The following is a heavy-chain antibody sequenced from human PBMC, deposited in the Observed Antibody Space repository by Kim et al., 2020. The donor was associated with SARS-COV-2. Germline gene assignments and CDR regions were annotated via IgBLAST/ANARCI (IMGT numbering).Heavy chain of an antibody. D-gene: IGHD2-15*01. Sequence: GGSLRLSCAASGFTFSSYAMSWVRQAPGKGLEWVSAISGSGGSTYYADSVKGRFTISRDNSKNTLYLQMNSLRAEDTAVYYCAKGDQYCSGGSCYPGFDYWGQGTLVTVSS. CDR1: GFTFSSYA. CDR3: AKGDQYCSGGSCYPGFDY. V-gene: IGHV3-23*01. J-gene: IGHJ4*02. CDR2: ISGSGGST.